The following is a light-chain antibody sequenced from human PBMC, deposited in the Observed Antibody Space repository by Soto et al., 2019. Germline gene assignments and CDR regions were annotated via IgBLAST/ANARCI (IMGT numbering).Light chain of an antibody. CDR2: EVN. CDR3: CSYARSTFYA. CDR1: STDVGTYNH. Sequence: QSALTQPASVSVSPGQSITISCTGISTDVGTYNHVSWYQQHPGKAPKLMIYEVNERPSGVSNRFSGSKSDNTDSLTISGLQAEDEAVYYCCSYARSTFYAFATGTKLTVL. J-gene: IGLJ1*01. V-gene: IGLV2-23*02.